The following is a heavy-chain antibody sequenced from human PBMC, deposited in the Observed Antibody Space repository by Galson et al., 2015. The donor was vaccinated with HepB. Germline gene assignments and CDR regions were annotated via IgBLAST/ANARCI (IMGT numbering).Heavy chain of an antibody. CDR3: ARGIAAAGQYYFDY. D-gene: IGHD6-13*01. Sequence: SLRLSCAASGFTFSDYYMSWIRQAPGKGLEWVSYISSSSSYTNYADSVKGRFTISRDNAKNSLYLQMNSLRAEDTAVYYCARGIAAAGQYYFDYWGQGTLSPSPQ. CDR2: ISSSSSYT. CDR1: GFTFSDYY. J-gene: IGHJ4*02. V-gene: IGHV3-11*03.